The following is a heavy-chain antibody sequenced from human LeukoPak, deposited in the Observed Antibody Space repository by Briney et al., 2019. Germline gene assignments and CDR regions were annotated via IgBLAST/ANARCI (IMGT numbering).Heavy chain of an antibody. Sequence: SETLSLTCTVSGGSISSGAYYWSWVRQLPEKGLGWIGYIGYTGDTYYNPSLRSRVTISIDTSKTQFSLRLSSLTAADTAVYYCARVAAATTNPRFDFWGQGTLVTVSS. J-gene: IGHJ4*02. CDR2: IGYTGDT. CDR3: ARVAAATTNPRFDF. V-gene: IGHV4-31*03. CDR1: GGSISSGAYY. D-gene: IGHD1-1*01.